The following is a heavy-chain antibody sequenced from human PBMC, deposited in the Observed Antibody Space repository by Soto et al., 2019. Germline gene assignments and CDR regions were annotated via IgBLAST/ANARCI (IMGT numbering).Heavy chain of an antibody. CDR3: ASIPVGYCSGTGWPHDAFDI. CDR2: ISSSSSYI. CDR1: GFTFSSYS. Sequence: EVQLVESGGGLVKPGGSLRLSCAASGFTFSSYSMNWVRQAPGKGLEWVSSISSSSSYIYYADSVKGRFTISRDNAKNSVYLPVNCLRADDTAVYYCASIPVGYCSGTGWPHDAFDIWGQGTIGTVSS. V-gene: IGHV3-21*01. D-gene: IGHD2-2*01. J-gene: IGHJ3*02.